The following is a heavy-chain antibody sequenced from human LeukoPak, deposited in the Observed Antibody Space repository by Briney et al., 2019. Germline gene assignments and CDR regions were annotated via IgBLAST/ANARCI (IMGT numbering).Heavy chain of an antibody. CDR1: GFTFSSYG. J-gene: IGHJ4*02. CDR3: ATRGAYCGGDCYSDFDY. CDR2: IWYDGSNK. V-gene: IGHV3-33*01. Sequence: PGGSLRLSCAASGFTFSSYGMHWVRQAPGKGLEWVAVIWYDGSNKYYADSVKGRFTTSRDNSKNTLYLQMNSLRAEDTAVYYCATRGAYCGGDCYSDFDYWGQGTLVTVSS. D-gene: IGHD2-21*02.